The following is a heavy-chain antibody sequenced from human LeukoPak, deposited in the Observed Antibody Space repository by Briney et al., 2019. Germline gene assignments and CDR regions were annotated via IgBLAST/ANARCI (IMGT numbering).Heavy chain of an antibody. CDR1: GGTFISNA. CDR2: IIPIFGTA. J-gene: IGHJ5*02. CDR3: AREGTPMNYGGTFDP. V-gene: IGHV1-69*06. Sequence: SVKVSCKASGGTFISNAISCVRQAPGQGLEWMGRIIPIFGTANYAQKFQGRVTITADKSTSTAYMELSSLRSEDTAVYYCAREGTPMNYGGTFDPWGQGTLVTVSS. D-gene: IGHD4-23*01.